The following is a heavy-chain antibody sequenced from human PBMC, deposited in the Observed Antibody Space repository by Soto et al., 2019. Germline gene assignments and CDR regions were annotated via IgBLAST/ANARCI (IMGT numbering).Heavy chain of an antibody. CDR2: VYYMGAT. CDR1: GGSISSSRYY. J-gene: IGHJ6*02. V-gene: IGHV4-39*01. D-gene: IGHD3-3*01. CDR3: ARHLPGFFTNAMEV. Sequence: PSETLSLTCTVSGGSISSSRYYWGWIRQPPGKGLEWVGSVYYMGATYYNPSLRSRVTISVDMSKNHFSLNLNSVTAADTSVYYCARHLPGFFTNAMEVWGQGSSVX.